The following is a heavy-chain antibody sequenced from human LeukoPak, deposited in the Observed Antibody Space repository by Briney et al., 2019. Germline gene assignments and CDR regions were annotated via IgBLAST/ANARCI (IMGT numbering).Heavy chain of an antibody. D-gene: IGHD5-12*01. CDR2: IRSKAYGGTT. V-gene: IGHV3-49*04. CDR1: GFTFGDYA. Sequence: SGGSLRLSCTASGFTFGDYAMTWVRRAAGKGLEWVGFIRSKAYGGTTEFAVSVKGRFIISRDDSKSIAYLQMNSLKTEDTAVYYCTAYDPSDYYGMDVWGQGTTVTIS. CDR3: TAYDPSDYYGMDV. J-gene: IGHJ6*02.